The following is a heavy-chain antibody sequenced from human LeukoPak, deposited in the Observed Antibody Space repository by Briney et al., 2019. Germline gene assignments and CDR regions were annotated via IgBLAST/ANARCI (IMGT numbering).Heavy chain of an antibody. V-gene: IGHV4-34*01. D-gene: IGHD6-13*01. CDR3: ARGRYSSSWYGDRGFYYYYMDV. Sequence: PSETLSLTRAVYGGSFSGYYWSWIRQPPGKGLEWVGEINHSGSTNYNPSLKSRVTISVDTSKNQFSLKLSSVTAADTAVYYCARGRYSSSWYGDRGFYYYYMDVWGKGTTVTVSS. CDR1: GGSFSGYY. J-gene: IGHJ6*03. CDR2: INHSGST.